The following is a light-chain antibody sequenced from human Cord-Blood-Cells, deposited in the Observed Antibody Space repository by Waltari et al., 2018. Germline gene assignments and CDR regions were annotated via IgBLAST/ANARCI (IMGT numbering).Light chain of an antibody. CDR1: QGISSY. CDR2: AAS. V-gene: IGKV1-8*01. CDR3: QQYYSYPWT. Sequence: AIRMTQSPSSFSASTGDRVTITCRASQGISSYLAWYQQKPGKAPKLVIYAASTLQSGVPSRFSGSGSGTDFTLTISCLQSEDFATYYCQQYYSYPWTFGQGTKVEIK. J-gene: IGKJ1*01.